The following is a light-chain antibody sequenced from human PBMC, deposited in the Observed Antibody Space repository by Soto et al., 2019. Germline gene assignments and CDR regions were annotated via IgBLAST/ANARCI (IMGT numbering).Light chain of an antibody. Sequence: EIVMTQSPATLSLSPGGRATLSCSASQSITRNLAWYQQHPGQPPRLLVYGASTRATGIPVRFSGSGSGTDFTLTISSLQSEDFAVYYCQQYNNWPLWTFGQGTKVDI. CDR1: QSITRN. CDR3: QQYNNWPLWT. V-gene: IGKV3-15*01. CDR2: GAS. J-gene: IGKJ1*01.